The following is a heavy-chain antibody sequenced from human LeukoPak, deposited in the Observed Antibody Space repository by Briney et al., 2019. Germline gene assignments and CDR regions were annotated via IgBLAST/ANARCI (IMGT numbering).Heavy chain of an antibody. Sequence: PGGSLRLSCGASGFIFSSYALHWVRQAPGKGLEWVAAISYDGGNTYYADSVKGRFTISRDNSKNTLYLQMESLRAEDTAVYYCARGRYSGYDSGYFDSWGQGTLVTVSS. V-gene: IGHV3-30*04. CDR1: GFIFSSYA. CDR2: ISYDGGNT. D-gene: IGHD5-12*01. J-gene: IGHJ4*02. CDR3: ARGRYSGYDSGYFDS.